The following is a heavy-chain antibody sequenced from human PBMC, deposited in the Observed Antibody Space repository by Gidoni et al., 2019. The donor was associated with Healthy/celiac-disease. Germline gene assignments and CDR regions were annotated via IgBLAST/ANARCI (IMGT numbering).Heavy chain of an antibody. CDR3: ARSITGWGKDYYDSGDAFDI. J-gene: IGHJ3*02. CDR1: GGTFSHYA. D-gene: IGHD3-22*01. Sequence: QVQLVQSGAEVTTPGASVEVSCKASGGTFSHYASSWVRQAPGQGLEWMGGIIPIFGTANYAQKFQGRVTITADESTSTAYMELSSLRSEDTAVYYCARSITGWGKDYYDSGDAFDIWGQGTMVTVSS. V-gene: IGHV1-69*01. CDR2: IIPIFGTA.